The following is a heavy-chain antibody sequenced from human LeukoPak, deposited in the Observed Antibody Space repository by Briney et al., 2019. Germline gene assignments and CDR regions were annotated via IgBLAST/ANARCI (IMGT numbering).Heavy chain of an antibody. D-gene: IGHD1-26*01. V-gene: IGHV1-69*05. Sequence: SVKVSCKASGGTFSSYAISWVRQAPGQGLEWMGGIIPIFGTANYAQKFQGRVTITTDESTSTAYMELSSLRSEDTAVYYCARMAGDGGSYYFDYWGQGTLVTVSS. J-gene: IGHJ4*02. CDR2: IIPIFGTA. CDR1: GGTFSSYA. CDR3: ARMAGDGGSYYFDY.